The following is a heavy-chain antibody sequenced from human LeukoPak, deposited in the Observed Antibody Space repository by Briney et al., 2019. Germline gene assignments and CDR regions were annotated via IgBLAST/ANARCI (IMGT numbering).Heavy chain of an antibody. CDR1: GGTFSSYA. J-gene: IGHJ5*02. V-gene: IGHV1-69*05. CDR3: ARTSSIPSWFDP. Sequence: SVKVSCKASGGTFSSYAISWVRQAPGQGLEWMGGIIPIFGTANYAQKFQGRVTITTDETTSTAYMELSSLRSEDTAVYYCARTSSIPSWFDPWGQGTLVTVSS. CDR2: IIPIFGTA.